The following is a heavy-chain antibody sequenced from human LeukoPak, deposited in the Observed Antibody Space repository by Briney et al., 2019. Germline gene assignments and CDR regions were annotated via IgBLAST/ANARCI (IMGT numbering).Heavy chain of an antibody. J-gene: IGHJ6*04. V-gene: IGHV3-48*03. Sequence: GGSLRLSCVASGFTFSNNAMNWVRQAPGKGLEWVSYISSSGSTIYYADSVKGRFTISRDNTKNSLYLQMNSLRAEDTAVYYCAELGITMIGGVWGKGTTVTISS. CDR2: ISSSGSTI. CDR3: AELGITMIGGV. CDR1: GFTFSNNA. D-gene: IGHD3-10*02.